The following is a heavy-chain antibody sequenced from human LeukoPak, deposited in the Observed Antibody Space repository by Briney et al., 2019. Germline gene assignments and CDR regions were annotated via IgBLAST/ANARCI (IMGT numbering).Heavy chain of an antibody. Sequence: GGSLRLSCAASGFTVGSKYMNWVRQAPGRGVEWVSSMYSGSSTYYADSVKGRFTVSRDDSKNTLYLQMPSLRADDTAIYYCATVGDHYHWYLDLWGRGTLVSVSS. D-gene: IGHD3-10*01. CDR3: ATVGDHYHWYLDL. J-gene: IGHJ2*01. V-gene: IGHV3-53*01. CDR1: GFTVGSKY. CDR2: MYSGSST.